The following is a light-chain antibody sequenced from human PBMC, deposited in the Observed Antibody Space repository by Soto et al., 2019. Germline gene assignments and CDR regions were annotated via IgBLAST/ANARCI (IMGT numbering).Light chain of an antibody. J-gene: IGKJ5*01. CDR2: GVS. CDR1: QTVRNNY. CDR3: QQYGRSPT. V-gene: IGKV3-20*01. Sequence: EFVLTQSPGTLSLSPGERATLSCRASQTVRNNYLAWYQQKPGQAPRLLIYGVSSRATGIPDRFSGSGSATDFTLTISRLEPEDFAVYYCQQYGRSPTFGQGTRLEIK.